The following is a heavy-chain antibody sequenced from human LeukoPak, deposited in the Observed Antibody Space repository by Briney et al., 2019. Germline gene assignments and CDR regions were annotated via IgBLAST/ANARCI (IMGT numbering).Heavy chain of an antibody. CDR3: AKDSGSY. CDR2: IKPDGSGK. Sequence: PGGSLRLSCVASGFTFSNSWMTWVRQAPGKGLEWVANIKPDGSGKFYVDSVKGRFTISRDNAKNSLFLQMNSLRAEDTAVYYCAKDSGSYWGQGTLVTVSS. D-gene: IGHD1-26*01. V-gene: IGHV3-7*04. J-gene: IGHJ4*02. CDR1: GFTFSNSW.